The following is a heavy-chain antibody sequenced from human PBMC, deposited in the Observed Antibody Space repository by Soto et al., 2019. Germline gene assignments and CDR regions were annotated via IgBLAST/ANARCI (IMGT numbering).Heavy chain of an antibody. CDR2: ISSSSSTI. Sequence: GESLKISCAASGFTFSSYSMNWVRQAPGKGLEWVSYISSSSSTIYYADSVKGRFTISRDNAKNSLYLQMNSLRDEDTAVYYCAREILTGYPTTKYGMDVWGQGTTVTVSS. J-gene: IGHJ6*02. CDR1: GFTFSSYS. V-gene: IGHV3-48*02. CDR3: AREILTGYPTTKYGMDV. D-gene: IGHD3-9*01.